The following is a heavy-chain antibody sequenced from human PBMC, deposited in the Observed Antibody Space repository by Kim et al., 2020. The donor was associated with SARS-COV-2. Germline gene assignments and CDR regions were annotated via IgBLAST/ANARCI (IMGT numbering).Heavy chain of an antibody. D-gene: IGHD6-13*01. V-gene: IGHV4-34*01. J-gene: IGHJ4*02. CDR2: I. CDR3: AGNSSSWNIDY. Sequence: INYNPSLKSRVTISVDTSKNQFSLKLSSLTAADTAVYYCAGNSSSWNIDYWGQGTLVTVSS.